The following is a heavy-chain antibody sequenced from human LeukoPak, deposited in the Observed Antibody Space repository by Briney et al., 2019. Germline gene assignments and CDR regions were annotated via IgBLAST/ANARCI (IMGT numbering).Heavy chain of an antibody. Sequence: RTGGSLRLSCAASGFTFDDYAMHWVRKTPGKGLEWVSLISGVGGSTYYTDSVRGRFTISRDNSQNSLYLQMNSLTTGDTAFYFCAKDLTISGSAWFDPWGQGTLVTVSS. D-gene: IGHD3-10*01. J-gene: IGHJ5*02. V-gene: IGHV3-43*02. CDR1: GFTFDDYA. CDR3: AKDLTISGSAWFDP. CDR2: ISGVGGST.